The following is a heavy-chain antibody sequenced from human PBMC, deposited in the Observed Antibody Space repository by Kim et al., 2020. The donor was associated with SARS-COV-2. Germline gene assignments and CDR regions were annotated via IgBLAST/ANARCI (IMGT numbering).Heavy chain of an antibody. CDR2: IYYSGST. V-gene: IGHV4-59*01. D-gene: IGHD3-10*01. CDR1: GGSISSYY. CDR3: AIWFGDLTGAFDI. J-gene: IGHJ3*02. Sequence: SETLSLTCTVSGGSISSYYWSWIRQPPGKGLEWIGYIYYSGSTNYNPSLKSRVTISVDTSKNQFSLKLSSVTAADTAVYYCAIWFGDLTGAFDIWGQGTMVTVSS.